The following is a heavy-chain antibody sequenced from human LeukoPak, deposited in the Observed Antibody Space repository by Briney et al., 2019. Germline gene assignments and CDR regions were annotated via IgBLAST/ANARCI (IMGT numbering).Heavy chain of an antibody. CDR1: GFTFSSYS. J-gene: IGHJ6*02. Sequence: GGSLRLSCAASGFTFSSYSMNWVRQAPGKGLEWVSSISSSSSYIYYADSVKGRFTISRDNAKNSLYLQMNSLRAADTAVYYCARGGVVPATGRENYYYYGMDVWGQGTTVNVSS. CDR2: ISSSSSYI. CDR3: ARGGVVPATGRENYYYYGMDV. D-gene: IGHD2-2*01. V-gene: IGHV3-21*03.